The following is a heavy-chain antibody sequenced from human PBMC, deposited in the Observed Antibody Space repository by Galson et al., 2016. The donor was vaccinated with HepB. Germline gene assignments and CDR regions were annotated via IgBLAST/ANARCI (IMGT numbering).Heavy chain of an antibody. CDR3: ARDREIVNFGSGSLVAFDI. D-gene: IGHD3-10*01. Sequence: SVKVSCKASGYTFSSYVMHWVRQAPGQRLEWMGWINAGNGDTKYSQKFQGRVTFTSDTSASTAYMQLSSVGSEDTAVYFCARDREIVNFGSGSLVAFDIWGQGTMVTVSS. CDR2: INAGNGDT. CDR1: GYTFSSYV. V-gene: IGHV1-3*01. J-gene: IGHJ3*02.